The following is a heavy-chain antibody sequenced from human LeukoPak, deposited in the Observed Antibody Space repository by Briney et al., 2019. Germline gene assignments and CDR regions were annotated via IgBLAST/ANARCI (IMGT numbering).Heavy chain of an antibody. CDR1: GDSISSYY. CDR3: ARALSATGPGYYFDY. Sequence: SETLSLTCTVSGDSISSYYCSWIRQPAGKGLEWIGRIYTSGTTNYNPSLKSRVTMSVDTSKNQFSLKLSSVTAADTAVYYCARALSATGPGYYFDYWGQGTLVTVSS. J-gene: IGHJ4*02. V-gene: IGHV4-4*07. D-gene: IGHD4-17*01. CDR2: IYTSGTT.